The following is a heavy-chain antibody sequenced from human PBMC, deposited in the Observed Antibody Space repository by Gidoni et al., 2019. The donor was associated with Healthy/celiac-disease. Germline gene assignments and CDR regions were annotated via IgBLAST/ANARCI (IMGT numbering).Heavy chain of an antibody. CDR2: IFSNDEK. V-gene: IGHV2-26*01. J-gene: IGHJ3*02. CDR1: GFSLSHARMG. Sequence: QVTLKESGPVLVNPTETLTLTCPVSGFSLSHARMGVSWIRQPPRKALEWLAHIFSNDEKSYSTSLTSRLTISKDTSKSQVVLTMTNMDPVDTATYYCARAGGLWFGELLSDAFDIWGQGTMVTVSS. D-gene: IGHD3-10*01. CDR3: ARAGGLWFGELLSDAFDI.